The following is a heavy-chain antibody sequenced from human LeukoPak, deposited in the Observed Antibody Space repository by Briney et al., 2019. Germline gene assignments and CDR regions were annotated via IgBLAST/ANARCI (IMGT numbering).Heavy chain of an antibody. J-gene: IGHJ4*02. V-gene: IGHV4-34*01. CDR3: ARRRGVPAAYFDY. CDR2: INHSGST. CDR1: GGSFSGYY. Sequence: SETLSLTCAVYGGSFSGYYWSWIRQPPGKGLEWIEEINHSGSTNYNPSLKSRVTISVDTSKNQFSLKLSSVTAADTAVYYCARRRGVPAAYFDYWGQGTLVTVSS. D-gene: IGHD2-2*01.